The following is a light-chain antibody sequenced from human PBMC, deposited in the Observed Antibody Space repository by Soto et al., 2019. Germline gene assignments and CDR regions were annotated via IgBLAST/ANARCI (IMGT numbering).Light chain of an antibody. CDR1: QSISSS. CDR3: QQRSPKRT. J-gene: IGKJ4*01. V-gene: IGKV3-11*01. Sequence: EIVLTQAPATLSLSPGERATLSCRASQSISSSLAWYQQKPGQLHRLLIFDPSNRATGIPARFNGSGSGTVFSRTISSLEPEDFAVYYCQQRSPKRTFDGGTKVEFK. CDR2: DPS.